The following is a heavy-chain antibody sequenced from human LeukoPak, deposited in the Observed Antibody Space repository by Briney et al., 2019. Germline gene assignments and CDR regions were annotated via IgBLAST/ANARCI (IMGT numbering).Heavy chain of an antibody. CDR3: ARVGWRSSSRTPYFDY. CDR2: IYYSGST. J-gene: IGHJ4*02. CDR1: GFTFSSYA. V-gene: IGHV4-59*01. Sequence: TGGSLRLSCAASGFTFSSYAMSWLRQPPGKGLEWIGYIYYSGSTNYNPSLKSRVTISADTSKNQFSLKLSSVTAADTAVYYCARVGWRSSSRTPYFDYWGQGTLVTVSS. D-gene: IGHD6-13*01.